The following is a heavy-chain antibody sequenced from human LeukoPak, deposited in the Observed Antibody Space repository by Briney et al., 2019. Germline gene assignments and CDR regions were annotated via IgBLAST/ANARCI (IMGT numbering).Heavy chain of an antibody. V-gene: IGHV3-11*03. CDR2: ISGSSSSI. Sequence: GGSLRLSCAASGFTFSDYYMSWIRQAPGKGLEWVSYISGSSSSINYVDSVKGRFATSRDNARNSLYLQMNSLRVEDTAVYYCARAPYSSSWYYFDFWGQGTLVTVSS. D-gene: IGHD6-13*01. CDR3: ARAPYSSSWYYFDF. CDR1: GFTFSDYY. J-gene: IGHJ4*02.